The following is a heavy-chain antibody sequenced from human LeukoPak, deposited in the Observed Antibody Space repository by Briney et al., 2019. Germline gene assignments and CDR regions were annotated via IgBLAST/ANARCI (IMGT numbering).Heavy chain of an antibody. CDR1: GFTFNSYS. CDR2: ISSSSNYI. D-gene: IGHD6-19*01. J-gene: IGHJ4*02. CDR3: ARDRSSGWYIFDY. Sequence: PGGSLRLSCAASGFTFNSYSMNWVRQAPGKGLEWVSSISSSSNYIHYADSVKGRFTISRDNAKNSLYLQMNSLRAEDTAVYYCARDRSSGWYIFDYWGQGTLVTVSS. V-gene: IGHV3-21*01.